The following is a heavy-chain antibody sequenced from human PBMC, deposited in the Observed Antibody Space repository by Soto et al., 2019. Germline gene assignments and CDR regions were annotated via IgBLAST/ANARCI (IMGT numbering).Heavy chain of an antibody. Sequence: GALRLSCAGSGFTFSDYYMSWIRQAPGKGLEWVSYISSSGNIIYYADSVKGRFTISRDNAKNSLYLQMNSLRAEDTAVYYCARDLGYYASDGYFDYWGQGTLVTVSS. J-gene: IGHJ4*02. CDR1: GFTFSDYY. V-gene: IGHV3-11*01. D-gene: IGHD3-22*01. CDR2: ISSSGNII. CDR3: ARDLGYYASDGYFDY.